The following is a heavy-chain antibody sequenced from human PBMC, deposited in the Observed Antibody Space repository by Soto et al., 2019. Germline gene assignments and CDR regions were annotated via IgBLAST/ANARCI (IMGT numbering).Heavy chain of an antibody. D-gene: IGHD6-25*01. CDR3: ARVRSTGLTYIISNWFDP. Sequence: SETLSLTCTVSGGSISSGGYYWSWIRQHPGKGLEWIGYIYYSGSTYYNPSLKSRVTISVDTSKNQFSLKLSSVTAADTAVYYCARVRSTGLTYIISNWFDPWGQGTLVTVSS. V-gene: IGHV4-31*03. CDR2: IYYSGST. CDR1: GGSISSGGYY. J-gene: IGHJ5*02.